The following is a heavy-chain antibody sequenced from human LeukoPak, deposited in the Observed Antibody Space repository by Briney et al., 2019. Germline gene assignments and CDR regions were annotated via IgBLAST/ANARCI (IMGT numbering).Heavy chain of an antibody. Sequence: PSETLSLTCTVSGGSISSSSYYWGWIRQPPGKGLKWIGSIYYSGSTYYNPSLKSRVTISVDTSKNQFSLKLSSVTAADTAVYYCAREMVRGNFDYWGQGTLVTVSS. D-gene: IGHD3-10*01. J-gene: IGHJ4*02. CDR3: AREMVRGNFDY. CDR2: IYYSGST. CDR1: GGSISSSSYY. V-gene: IGHV4-39*07.